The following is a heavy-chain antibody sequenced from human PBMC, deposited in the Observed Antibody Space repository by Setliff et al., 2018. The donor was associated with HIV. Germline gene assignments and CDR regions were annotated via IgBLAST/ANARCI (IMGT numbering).Heavy chain of an antibody. CDR3: AWGTQRPIDS. J-gene: IGHJ4*02. CDR2: IIPILGIA. Sequence: SVKVSCKASGGTFSSYAISWVRQAPGQGLEWMGGIIPILGIADYAQKFQGRVTITADKSTSTAYMELSSLRSEDTAMYYCAWGTQRPIDSWGQGTLVTVSS. D-gene: IGHD3-16*01. CDR1: GGTFSSYA. V-gene: IGHV1-69*10.